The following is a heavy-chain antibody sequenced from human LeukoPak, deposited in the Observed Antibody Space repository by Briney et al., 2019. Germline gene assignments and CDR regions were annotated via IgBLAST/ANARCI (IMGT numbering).Heavy chain of an antibody. CDR1: GFTFSSYA. D-gene: IGHD2-2*01. CDR2: ISDSGGST. Sequence: PGGSLRLSCAASGFTFSSYAMSWVRQAPGKGLEWVSAISDSGGSTYYADSVKGRFTISRDNSKNTLYLQMNSLRAEDTAVYYCAKGGGVPAATMIYYFDYWGQGTLVTVSS. CDR3: AKGGGVPAATMIYYFDY. V-gene: IGHV3-23*01. J-gene: IGHJ4*02.